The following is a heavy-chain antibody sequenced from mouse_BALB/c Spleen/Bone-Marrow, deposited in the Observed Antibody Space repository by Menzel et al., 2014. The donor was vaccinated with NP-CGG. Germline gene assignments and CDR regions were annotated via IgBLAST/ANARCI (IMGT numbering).Heavy chain of an antibody. CDR1: GYTFTDYA. Sequence: VQLVESGAELVRPGVSVKSSCKGSGYTFTDYAIHWVKQSHAKSLEWIGLISGYYGDAIYNQKFKGKATMTVDKSSSTAYMDLARLTSEDSAIYYCARSGKVRNAMDYWGQGTSVTVSS. J-gene: IGHJ4*01. CDR3: ARSGKVRNAMDY. V-gene: IGHV1S137*01. D-gene: IGHD2-14*01. CDR2: ISGYYGDA.